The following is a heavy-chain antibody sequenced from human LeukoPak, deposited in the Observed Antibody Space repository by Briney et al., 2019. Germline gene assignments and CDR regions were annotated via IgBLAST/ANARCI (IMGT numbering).Heavy chain of an antibody. CDR2: IHDTGST. Sequence: SETLSLTCSVSGGSLSSHYWSWIRQPPGKGQELIGHIHDTGSTNYNPSLKSRVTISVDTSKNQFSLKLSSVTAADTAVYYCARGSSDIVVVPASKAGFDYWGQGTLVTVSS. V-gene: IGHV4-59*11. CDR1: GGSLSSHY. D-gene: IGHD2-2*01. CDR3: ARGSSDIVVVPASKAGFDY. J-gene: IGHJ4*02.